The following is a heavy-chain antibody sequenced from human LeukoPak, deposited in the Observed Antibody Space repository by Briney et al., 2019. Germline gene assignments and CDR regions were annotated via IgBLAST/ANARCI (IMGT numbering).Heavy chain of an antibody. D-gene: IGHD1-26*01. CDR1: GGSISSYY. J-gene: IGHJ4*02. CDR3: ARGGDYSGSSYFDY. Sequence: SETLSLTCTVSGGSISSYYWSWIRQPPGKGLEWIGYIYYSGSTNYNPSLKSRVTISVDTSKNQFSLKLSSVTAADTAVYYCARGGDYSGSSYFDYWGQGTLVTVSS. CDR2: IYYSGST. V-gene: IGHV4-59*01.